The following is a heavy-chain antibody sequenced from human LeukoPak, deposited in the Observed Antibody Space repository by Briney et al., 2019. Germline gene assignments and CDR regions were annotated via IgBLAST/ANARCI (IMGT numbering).Heavy chain of an antibody. V-gene: IGHV3-21*01. CDR2: ISSSSSYI. J-gene: IGHJ4*02. D-gene: IGHD3-22*01. CDR3: ARGDSSGYSSFDY. CDR1: GFTFSSYE. Sequence: GGSLRLSCAASGFTFSSYEMNWVRQAPGKGLEWVSSISSSSSYIYYADSVKGRFTISRDNAKNSLYLQMNSLRAEDTAVYYCARGDSSGYSSFDYWGQGTLVTVSS.